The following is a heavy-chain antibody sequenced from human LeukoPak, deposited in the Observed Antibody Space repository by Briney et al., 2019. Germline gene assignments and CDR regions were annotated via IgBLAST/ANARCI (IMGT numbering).Heavy chain of an antibody. Sequence: IVYIYYSGSTNYNPSLKSRVTISVDTSKNQFSLKLSSVTAADTAVYYCARHQSSSVDFDYWGQGTLVTVS. D-gene: IGHD6-6*01. CDR3: ARHQSSSVDFDY. V-gene: IGHV4-59*08. J-gene: IGHJ4*02. CDR2: IYYSGST.